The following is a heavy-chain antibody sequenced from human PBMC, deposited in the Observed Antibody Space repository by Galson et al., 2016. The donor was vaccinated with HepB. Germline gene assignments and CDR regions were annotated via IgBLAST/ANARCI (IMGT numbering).Heavy chain of an antibody. CDR3: ARDLIGNQDV. Sequence: SVKVSCKASGYSFTSYDMHWVRQSPGQRPEWMGWISAGSGNTEYPEKFQGRVTFTRDTSERTHYMELNSLTSEDTAVYYCARDLIGNQDVWGQGTTVTVSS. CDR1: GYSFTSYD. V-gene: IGHV1-3*01. J-gene: IGHJ6*02. CDR2: ISAGSGNT. D-gene: IGHD3-16*02.